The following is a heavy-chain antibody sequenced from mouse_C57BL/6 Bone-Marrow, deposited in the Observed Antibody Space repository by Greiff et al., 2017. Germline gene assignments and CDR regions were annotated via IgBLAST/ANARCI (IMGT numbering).Heavy chain of an antibody. Sequence: QVQLKQSGPELVKPGASVKISCKASGYTFTDYYINWVKQRPGQGLEWIGWIFPGSGSTYYNEKFKGKATLTVDKSSSTAYMLLSSLTSEDSAVYFGARSPYCGSSSRFAYWGQGTLVTVSA. CDR1: GYTFTDYY. D-gene: IGHD1-1*01. CDR3: ARSPYCGSSSRFAY. CDR2: IFPGSGST. J-gene: IGHJ3*01. V-gene: IGHV1-75*01.